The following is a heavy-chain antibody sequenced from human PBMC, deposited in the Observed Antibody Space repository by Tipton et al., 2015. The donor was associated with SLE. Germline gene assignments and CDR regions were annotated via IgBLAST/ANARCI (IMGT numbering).Heavy chain of an antibody. D-gene: IGHD3-10*01. CDR2: IYFSGTT. Sequence: TLSLTCSVSGGYITSDIYYWGWIRQPPGKGLEWIGNIYFSGTTYYNPYLKSRLTISVDTSRNQFSLKLTSVTAADTAVYSCARGGYGSGSYYNWFDYWGQGTLVTVSS. CDR3: ARGGYGSGSYYNWFDY. J-gene: IGHJ4*02. CDR1: GGYITSDIYY. V-gene: IGHV4-39*07.